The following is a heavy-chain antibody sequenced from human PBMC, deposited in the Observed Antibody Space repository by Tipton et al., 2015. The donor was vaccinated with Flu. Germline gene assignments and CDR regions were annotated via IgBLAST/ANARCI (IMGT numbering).Heavy chain of an antibody. CDR1: GGSISSGGYY. CDR2: VYYSGST. Sequence: TLSLTCTVSGGSISSGGYYWSWIRQHPGKGLEWIGYVYYSGSTYYNPSLKSRVTISVDTSKNQFSLKLSSVTAADTAVYYCARYCSGGSCYPGAFDIWGQGTMVTVSS. J-gene: IGHJ3*02. CDR3: ARYCSGGSCYPGAFDI. V-gene: IGHV4-31*03. D-gene: IGHD2-15*01.